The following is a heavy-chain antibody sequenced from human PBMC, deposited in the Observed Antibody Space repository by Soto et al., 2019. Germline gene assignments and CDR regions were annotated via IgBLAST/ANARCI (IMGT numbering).Heavy chain of an antibody. CDR1: GGSISSYY. Sequence: SETLSLTCTVSGGSISSYYWSWIRQPPGKGLEWIGYIFYTGSTKYNPSLKSRVTISVDRSRNHFSLNLSSVTAADTAVYYCARDKGRYDSGMDVWGQGTTVTVSS. J-gene: IGHJ6*02. CDR2: IFYTGST. CDR3: ARDKGRYDSGMDV. V-gene: IGHV4-59*01. D-gene: IGHD3-9*01.